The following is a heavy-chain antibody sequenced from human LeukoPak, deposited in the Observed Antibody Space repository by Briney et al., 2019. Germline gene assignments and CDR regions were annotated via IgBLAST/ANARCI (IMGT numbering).Heavy chain of an antibody. V-gene: IGHV3-30-3*01. CDR2: ISYDGSNK. CDR1: GFTFSSYA. CDR3: ARGKGFYYYGMDV. J-gene: IGHJ6*02. Sequence: PGRSLRLSCAASGFTFSSYAMHWVRQAPGKGLEWVAVISYDGSNKYYADSVKGRFTISRDNSKNTLYLQMNSLGAEDTAVYYCARGKGFYYYGMDVWGQGTTVTVSS.